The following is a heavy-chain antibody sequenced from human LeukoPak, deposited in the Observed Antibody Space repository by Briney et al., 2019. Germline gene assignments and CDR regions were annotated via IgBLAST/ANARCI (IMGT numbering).Heavy chain of an antibody. CDR3: ARGGYYYYGMDV. D-gene: IGHD1-26*01. CDR2: INAGNGNT. J-gene: IGHJ6*02. Sequence: GASVKVSCKASGYTFTSYYMHWVRQAPGQRLEWMGWINAGNGNTKYSQKFQGRVTITRDTSASTAYMELSSLRSEDTAVYYCARGGYYYYGMDVWGQGTTVTVSS. CDR1: GYTFTSYY. V-gene: IGHV1-3*01.